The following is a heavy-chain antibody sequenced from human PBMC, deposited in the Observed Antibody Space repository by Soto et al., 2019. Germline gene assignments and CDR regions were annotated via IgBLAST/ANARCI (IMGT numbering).Heavy chain of an antibody. Sequence: GGSLRLSCAASGFTFKSFDFHWVRQLTGKGLEWVATIGTIGDTYYPVSVQGRFTVSRENAKSSVSLQLSSLRVEDTAVYFCVRGQEVGAHFFDYSGQGTPVTVSS. CDR1: GFTFKSFD. J-gene: IGHJ4*02. CDR2: IGTIGDT. CDR3: VRGQEVGAHFFDY. D-gene: IGHD2-15*01. V-gene: IGHV3-13*01.